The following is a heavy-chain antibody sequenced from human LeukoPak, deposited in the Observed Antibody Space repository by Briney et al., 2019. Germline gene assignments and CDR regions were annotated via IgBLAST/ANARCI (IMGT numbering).Heavy chain of an antibody. Sequence: GGSLRLSCAASGFTFSSYSMNWVRQALGKGLEWVSSISSSNSYIYYADSVQGRFTISRDNAKNSLYLEMNSLRADDTAVYYCVRVYSGSPDPAHWGQGTLVTVSS. D-gene: IGHD1-26*01. V-gene: IGHV3-21*01. CDR1: GFTFSSYS. J-gene: IGHJ4*02. CDR3: VRVYSGSPDPAH. CDR2: ISSSNSYI.